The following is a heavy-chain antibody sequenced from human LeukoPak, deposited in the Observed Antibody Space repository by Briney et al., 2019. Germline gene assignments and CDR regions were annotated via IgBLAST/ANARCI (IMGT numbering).Heavy chain of an antibody. D-gene: IGHD6-13*01. CDR2: IGDTDKRA. Sequence: GGSLRLSSAASGFTFRSYAMTWVRQAPGKGLEWLSGIGDTDKRAYYADSVKGRFTISRDNSKNTLYLQMNSLRAEDTAVYYCARDSFLAAAGQNWFDPWGQGTLVTVSS. CDR3: ARDSFLAAAGQNWFDP. J-gene: IGHJ5*02. V-gene: IGHV3-23*01. CDR1: GFTFRSYA.